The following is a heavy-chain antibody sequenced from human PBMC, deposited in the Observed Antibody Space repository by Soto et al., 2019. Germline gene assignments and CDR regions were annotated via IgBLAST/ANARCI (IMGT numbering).Heavy chain of an antibody. J-gene: IGHJ3*02. CDR3: ARRGRATHYGTLSGYDFPDAFDI. CDR2: IYPDDSDT. D-gene: IGHD3-9*01. Sequence: EVQLVQSRAEVKKAGESLKISCQGSGYNFNTYWIAWVRQMPGKGLEWVGIIYPDDSDTTYSPTFQSRVSISVDKSINTAYLQWSSLKASDTAMYFCARRGRATHYGTLSGYDFPDAFDIWGQGTMVAVSS. V-gene: IGHV5-51*03. CDR1: GYNFNTYW.